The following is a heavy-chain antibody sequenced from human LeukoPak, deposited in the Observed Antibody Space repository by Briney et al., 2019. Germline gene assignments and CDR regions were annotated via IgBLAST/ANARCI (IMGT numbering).Heavy chain of an antibody. CDR1: GFTFSTYA. D-gene: IGHD6-19*01. CDR3: VKSPGSGWPV. CDR2: ISGSGLST. J-gene: IGHJ4*02. Sequence: GGSLRLSCAASGFTFSTYAMSWVRQAPGKGPEWVSGISGSGLSTSYADSVKGRFTISRDNSKNTLYFEMSSLRVEDTAVYYCVKSPGSGWPVWGQGTLLTVSS. V-gene: IGHV3-23*01.